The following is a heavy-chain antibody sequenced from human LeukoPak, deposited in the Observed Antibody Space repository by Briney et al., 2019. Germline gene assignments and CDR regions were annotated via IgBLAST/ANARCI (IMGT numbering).Heavy chain of an antibody. CDR2: IQYDGGTE. J-gene: IGHJ4*02. CDR1: GFTFGGSG. D-gene: IGHD3-22*01. V-gene: IGHV3-30*02. Sequence: GGSLRLSCAASGFTFGGSGMHWVRQAPGKGLDWVACIQYDGGTEYYADYVKGRFTISRDNSKNTLYLQMNSLRAEDTDVYYCARDGPTTYYYDSSGYYLDYWGQGTLVTVSS. CDR3: ARDGPTTYYYDSSGYYLDY.